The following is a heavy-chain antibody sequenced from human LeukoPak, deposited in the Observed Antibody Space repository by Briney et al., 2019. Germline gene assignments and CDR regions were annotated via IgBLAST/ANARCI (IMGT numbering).Heavy chain of an antibody. D-gene: IGHD2-21*01. CDR1: GGSISSGDYY. CDR3: ARDRLLGDAFDI. J-gene: IGHJ3*02. CDR2: IYYSGST. V-gene: IGHV4-30-4*08. Sequence: PSQTLSLTCTVSGGSISSGDYYWSWIRQPPGKGLEWIGYIYYSGSTYYNPSLKSRVTISVDTSKNQFSLKLSSVTAADTAVYYCARDRLLGDAFDIWGQGTMVTVSS.